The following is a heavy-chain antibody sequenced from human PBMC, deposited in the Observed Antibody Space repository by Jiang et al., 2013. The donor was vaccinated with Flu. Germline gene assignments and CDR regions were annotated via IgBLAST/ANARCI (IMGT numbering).Heavy chain of an antibody. V-gene: IGHV4-34*01. J-gene: IGHJ4*02. D-gene: IGHD2-21*01. CDR1: GGSFSGYY. CDR3: ARGPESDDTVILVVPTPSFDN. Sequence: LLKPSETLSLTCAVYGGSFSGYYWSWIRQPPGKGLEWIGEINHSGSTNYNPSLKSRVSISRDRSKSQFSLKLSSVTAADTAVYYCARGPESDDTVILVVPTPSFDNWGQGTPSPSPQ. CDR2: INHSGST.